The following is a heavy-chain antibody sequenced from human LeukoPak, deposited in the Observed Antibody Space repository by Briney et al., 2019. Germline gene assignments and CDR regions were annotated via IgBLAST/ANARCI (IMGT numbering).Heavy chain of an antibody. CDR3: ARLSTVTTSFDY. CDR1: GGSIRSGSYY. Sequence: SQTLSLTCTVSGGSIRSGSYYWSWIRQSAGTGLVWIGRIYISGSTKYNPSLKSRVSMSVDTSKNQFSLKLSSVTAADTAVYYCARLSTVTTSFDYWGQGTLVTVSS. CDR2: IYISGST. J-gene: IGHJ4*02. D-gene: IGHD4-17*01. V-gene: IGHV4-61*02.